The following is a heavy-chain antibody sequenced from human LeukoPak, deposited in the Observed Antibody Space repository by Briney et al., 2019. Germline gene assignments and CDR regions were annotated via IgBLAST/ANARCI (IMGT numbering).Heavy chain of an antibody. Sequence: PSETLSLTCSVSGGSLSGGNYFWGWIRQPPGKGLEWMGKINYLGSTAYNPSLKSRLTTSVDTSKQQFSLRLTSVTAADTAVYYCARLRKGRYFDYFFESWGQGTLVTVS. CDR1: GGSLSGGNYF. D-gene: IGHD3-9*01. V-gene: IGHV4-39*01. CDR2: INYLGST. J-gene: IGHJ4*02. CDR3: ARLRKGRYFDYFFES.